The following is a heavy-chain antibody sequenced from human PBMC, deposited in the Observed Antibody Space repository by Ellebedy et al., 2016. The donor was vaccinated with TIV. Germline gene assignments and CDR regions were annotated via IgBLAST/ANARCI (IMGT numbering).Heavy chain of an antibody. D-gene: IGHD3-22*01. V-gene: IGHV3-23*01. Sequence: GGSLRLSXTPSGFIFSTYAMTWVRQAPGKGLEWVSAISGSAGSTSYADSVKGRFTISRDNSENTLYLQMSTLRAEDTAVYYCARESRVGYFYDYWGQGTLVTVSS. J-gene: IGHJ4*02. CDR3: ARESRVGYFYDY. CDR2: ISGSAGST. CDR1: GFIFSTYA.